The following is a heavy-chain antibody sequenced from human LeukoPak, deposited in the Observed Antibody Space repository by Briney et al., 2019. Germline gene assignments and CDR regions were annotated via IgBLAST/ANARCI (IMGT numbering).Heavy chain of an antibody. Sequence: ASVTVSCKTSGYRFTTFGINWVRQAPGQGLEWMGWINPYNGNRYYAKKFQGRFNMTTDTSTSTVYLELQTLTSDDTAIYYCARFQASEFRGFDHWGQGTLITVSS. V-gene: IGHV1-18*01. J-gene: IGHJ4*02. CDR1: GYRFTTFG. CDR2: INPYNGNR. CDR3: ARFQASEFRGFDH. D-gene: IGHD3-10*01.